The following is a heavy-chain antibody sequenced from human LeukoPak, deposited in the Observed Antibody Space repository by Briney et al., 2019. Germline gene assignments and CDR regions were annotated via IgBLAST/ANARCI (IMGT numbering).Heavy chain of an antibody. V-gene: IGHV3-9*01. Sequence: GGSLRLSCAASGFTFSSYAMSWVRQAPGKGLEWVSGISWNSDSIAYADFVKGRFTISRDNAKNSLYLQMNSLRAEDTALYYCAKDGGNRHNWFDPWGQGTLVTVSS. CDR2: ISWNSDSI. D-gene: IGHD2/OR15-2a*01. CDR3: AKDGGNRHNWFDP. CDR1: GFTFSSYA. J-gene: IGHJ5*02.